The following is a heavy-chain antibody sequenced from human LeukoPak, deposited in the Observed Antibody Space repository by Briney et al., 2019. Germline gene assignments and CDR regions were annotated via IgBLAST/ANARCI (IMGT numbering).Heavy chain of an antibody. D-gene: IGHD6-6*01. CDR3: ARESDPLIAARPGYMDV. V-gene: IGHV1-69*13. J-gene: IGHJ6*03. Sequence: SVKASCKASGGTFSSYAISWVRQAPGQGLEWMGGIIPIFGTANYAQKFQGRVTITADESTSTAYMELSSLRSEDTAVYYCARESDPLIAARPGYMDVWGKGTTVTVSS. CDR2: IIPIFGTA. CDR1: GGTFSSYA.